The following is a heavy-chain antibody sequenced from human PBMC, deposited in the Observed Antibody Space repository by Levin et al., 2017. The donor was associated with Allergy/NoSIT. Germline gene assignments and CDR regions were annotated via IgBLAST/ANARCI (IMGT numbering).Heavy chain of an antibody. CDR2: IRGSASKT. D-gene: IGHD6-19*01. J-gene: IGHJ4*02. CDR3: VPGIAVTGSPTDH. V-gene: IGHV3-23*01. CDR1: GFTFSSYD. Sequence: SCAASGFTFSSYDMSWVRQAPGKGLEWVSAIRGSASKTLYADSVKGRFTISRDNSKNTVSLQMNSLRAEDTAIYYCVPGIAVTGSPTDHWGQGTLVTVSS.